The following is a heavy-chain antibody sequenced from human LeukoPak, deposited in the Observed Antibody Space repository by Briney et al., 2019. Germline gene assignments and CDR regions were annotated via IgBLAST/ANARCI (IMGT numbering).Heavy chain of an antibody. CDR2: IYSSGNT. V-gene: IGHV4-39*07. CDR1: GDSISSGRNY. J-gene: IGHJ4*02. D-gene: IGHD3-22*01. Sequence: PSETLSLTCSVSGDSISSGRNYWGWIRQSPGKGLEWIASIYSSGNTHSNPSLKSRVSISVDTSKNQFSLRLSSVTAADTAVYYCARGRDSRGYQFMGFDSWGQGTLVTVSS. CDR3: ARGRDSRGYQFMGFDS.